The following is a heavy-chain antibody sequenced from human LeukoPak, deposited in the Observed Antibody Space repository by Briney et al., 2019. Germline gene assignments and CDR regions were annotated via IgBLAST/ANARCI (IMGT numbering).Heavy chain of an antibody. CDR1: GFTFSSYA. CDR2: ISYDGSNR. J-gene: IGHJ4*02. CDR3: AKDHVGTWSDGDY. D-gene: IGHD6-13*01. Sequence: PGGSLRLSCAASGFTFSSYAMHWVRQAPGKGLEWVAVISYDGSNRFYADSVKGRFTISRDNSKNTLFLQMNSLTAEDTAVYYCAKDHVGTWSDGDYWGQGTLVTVSS. V-gene: IGHV3-30*04.